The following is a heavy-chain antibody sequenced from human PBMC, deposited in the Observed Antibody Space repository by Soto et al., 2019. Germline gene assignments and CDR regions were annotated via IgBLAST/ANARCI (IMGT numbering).Heavy chain of an antibody. V-gene: IGHV1-8*01. CDR3: ARGVTAGVDY. CDR1: GYSFTGLD. Sequence: QVQLVQSGAEVREPGASVKVSCKASGYSFTGLDINWVRQTTGQGLEWLGWILPSSGRTGYAQKFQGRVTLTRDTSINTAYMELSSLTSDDTAFYYCARGVTAGVDYWGQGTLVTVSS. J-gene: IGHJ4*02. D-gene: IGHD1-26*01. CDR2: ILPSSGRT.